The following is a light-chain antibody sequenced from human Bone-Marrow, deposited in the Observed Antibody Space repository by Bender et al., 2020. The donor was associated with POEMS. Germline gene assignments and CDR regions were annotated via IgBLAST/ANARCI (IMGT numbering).Light chain of an antibody. CDR3: CSYAGSYTWV. V-gene: IGLV2-23*02. J-gene: IGLJ3*02. CDR1: SSDVGSYNL. CDR2: DVS. Sequence: QSALTQPASVSGSPGQSITISCTGSSSDVGSYNLVSWYQHHPGKAPKVLIYDVSERPSGVPDRFSGSKSGRTASLTISGLQAEDEADYYCCSYAGSYTWVFGGGTKLTVL.